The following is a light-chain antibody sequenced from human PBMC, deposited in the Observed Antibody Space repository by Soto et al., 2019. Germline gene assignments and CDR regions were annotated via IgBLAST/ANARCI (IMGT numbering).Light chain of an antibody. J-gene: IGKJ5*01. Sequence: DIQMTQSPSSVSASVVDRITITFRASQHIGGRLAWFQQKPGKAPQYLIQAASILQSGVPSRFSGSGSGTAFILTINNLQPEDFGTYYCLKHNSYPITFGQGARLEIK. CDR2: AAS. V-gene: IGKV1D-16*01. CDR1: QHIGGR. CDR3: LKHNSYPIT.